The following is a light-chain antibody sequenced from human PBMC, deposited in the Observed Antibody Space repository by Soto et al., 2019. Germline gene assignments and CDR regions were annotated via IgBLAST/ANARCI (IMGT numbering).Light chain of an antibody. CDR2: DVT. V-gene: IGLV2-11*01. J-gene: IGLJ1*01. Sequence: QSALTQPRSVSGSPGQSVTISCTGISSDVGGYNYVSWYQQHPGKAPKLMIYDVTTRPSGVPDRFSGSKSGNTAYLTISGLKAEDEDDYYCSSHAGSSVVFGTGTKVTV. CDR1: SSDVGGYNY. CDR3: SSHAGSSVV.